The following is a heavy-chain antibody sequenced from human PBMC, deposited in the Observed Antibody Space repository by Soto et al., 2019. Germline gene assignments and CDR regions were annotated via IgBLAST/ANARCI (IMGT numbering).Heavy chain of an antibody. J-gene: IGHJ2*01. CDR2: IIPIFGTA. CDR3: PRATHATVVMAYWYFDL. CDR1: GGTFSSYA. D-gene: IGHD2-15*01. V-gene: IGHV1-69*12. Sequence: QVQLVQSGAEVKKPGSSVKVSCKASGGTFSSYAISWVRQAPGQGLEWMGGIIPIFGTAYYAQKFRGRVTITAEESTSTPYMEQISLKAADRVLYSRPRATHATVVMAYWYFDLWGRGTRVTVCS.